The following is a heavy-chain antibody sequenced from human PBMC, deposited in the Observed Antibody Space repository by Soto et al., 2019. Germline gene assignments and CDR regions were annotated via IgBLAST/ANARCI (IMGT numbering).Heavy chain of an antibody. CDR3: ARQDYGEDAFDI. J-gene: IGHJ3*02. CDR2: IYYSGST. V-gene: IGHV4-59*01. Sequence: SETLSLTCTVSGGSISSYYWSWIRQPPGKGLEWIGYIYYSGSTNYNPSLKSRVTISVDTSKNQFSLKLSSVTAADTAVYYCARQDYGEDAFDIWGQGTMVTVSS. CDR1: GGSISSYY. D-gene: IGHD4-17*01.